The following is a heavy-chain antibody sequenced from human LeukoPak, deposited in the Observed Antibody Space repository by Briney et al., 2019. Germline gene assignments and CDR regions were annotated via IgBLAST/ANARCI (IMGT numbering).Heavy chain of an antibody. D-gene: IGHD1-1*01. CDR1: GFTFSSYS. J-gene: IGHJ4*02. CDR3: ASNFPGDY. CDR2: ISSSSSYI. V-gene: IGHV3-21*01. Sequence: GGSLRLSCAVSGFTFSSYSMNWVRQAPGKGLEWVSSISSSSSYIYYADSVKGRFTISRDNAKNSLYLQMSSLRAEDTAVYYCASNFPGDYWGQGTLVTVSS.